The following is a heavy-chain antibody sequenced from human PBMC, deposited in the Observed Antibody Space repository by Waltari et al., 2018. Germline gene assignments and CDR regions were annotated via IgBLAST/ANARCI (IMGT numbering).Heavy chain of an antibody. CDR2: IYYSGST. Sequence: QLQLQESGPGLVKPSEPLSLTCTVSGCSISSSSYYWGWIRQPPGKGLEWSGSIYYSGSTYYNPSLKSRVTISVDTSKNQFSLKLSSVTAADTAVYYCARLHCTNGVSSRYYYYYYYMDVWGKGTTVTVSS. CDR3: ARLHCTNGVSSRYYYYYYYMDV. J-gene: IGHJ6*03. D-gene: IGHD2-8*01. V-gene: IGHV4-39*07. CDR1: GCSISSSSYY.